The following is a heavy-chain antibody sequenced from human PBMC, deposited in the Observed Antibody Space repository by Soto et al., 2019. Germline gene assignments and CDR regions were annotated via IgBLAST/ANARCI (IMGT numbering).Heavy chain of an antibody. J-gene: IGHJ4*02. CDR1: GFTFSSDA. Sequence: GGSLRLSCAASGFTFSSDAMSWVRQAPGKGLEWVSAISGSGVSTYYADSVKGRFTISRDNSKNTLYLQMNSLRAEDTAVYYCAKSPGMYYYDSSGYYHYGYWGQGTLVTVSS. D-gene: IGHD3-22*01. CDR3: AKSPGMYYYDSSGYYHYGY. CDR2: ISGSGVST. V-gene: IGHV3-23*01.